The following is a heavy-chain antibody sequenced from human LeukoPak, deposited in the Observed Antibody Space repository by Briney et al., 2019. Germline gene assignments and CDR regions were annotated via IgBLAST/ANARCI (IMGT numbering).Heavy chain of an antibody. CDR3: AKSGYSNGYYYMDV. D-gene: IGHD4-11*01. V-gene: IGHV3-33*06. CDR2: IWYDGSNK. Sequence: GRSLRLSCAASGFTFSSYGMHWVRQAPGKGLEWVAVIWYDGSNKYYADSVKGRFTISRDNSKNTLYLQMNSLRAEDTAVYYCAKSGYSNGYYYMDVWGKGTTDTVSS. J-gene: IGHJ6*03. CDR1: GFTFSSYG.